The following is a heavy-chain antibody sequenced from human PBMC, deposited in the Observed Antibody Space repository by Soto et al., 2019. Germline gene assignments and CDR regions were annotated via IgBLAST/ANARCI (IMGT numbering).Heavy chain of an antibody. D-gene: IGHD1-7*01. CDR1: GFTFSSYA. V-gene: IGHV3-30-3*01. CDR2: ISYDGSNK. Sequence: PGGSLRLSCAASGFTFSSYAMHWVRQAPGKGLEWVAVISYDGSNKYYADSVKGRFTISRDNSKNTLYLQMNSLRAEDTAVYYCARDPPRSYNWNSGDLYYWGQGTLVTVSS. J-gene: IGHJ4*02. CDR3: ARDPPRSYNWNSGDLYY.